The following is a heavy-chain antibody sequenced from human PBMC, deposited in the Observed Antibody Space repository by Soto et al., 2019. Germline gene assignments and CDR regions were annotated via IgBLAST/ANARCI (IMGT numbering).Heavy chain of an antibody. Sequence: SETLSLTCTVSGGSISSYYWSWIRQPPGKGPEWIGYIYYSGSTNYNLSLKSRVTISVDTSKNQFSLKLSSVTAADTAVYYCARHPYYMDVWGKGTTVTVSS. CDR3: ARHPYYMDV. CDR1: GGSISSYY. V-gene: IGHV4-59*08. J-gene: IGHJ6*03. CDR2: IYYSGST.